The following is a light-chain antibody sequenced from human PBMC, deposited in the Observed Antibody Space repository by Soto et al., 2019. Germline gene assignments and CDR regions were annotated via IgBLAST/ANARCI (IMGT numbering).Light chain of an antibody. CDR1: QSFSSHF. CDR2: AAS. Sequence: EIVLTQSPGTLSLSPGERATLSCRASQSFSSHFLAWYQQRPGPAPRLLIYAASSRAAAMPDRFGGSASGTAFSLSVSRRQPEDFAMYYCRQYAISHRTFGRGTRVEI. J-gene: IGKJ1*01. CDR3: RQYAISHRT. V-gene: IGKV3-20*01.